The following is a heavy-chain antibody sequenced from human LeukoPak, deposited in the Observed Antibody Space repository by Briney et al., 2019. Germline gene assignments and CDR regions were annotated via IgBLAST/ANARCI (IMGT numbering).Heavy chain of an antibody. Sequence: GASVKVSCKASGYSFLDYGISWVRQAPGQGLEWMGWISAYNRNTNYAQKVQGRVTMTIETSTSTAYMELRGLRSDDTVVYYCTSPRSGTYDFDYWGQGTLVTVPS. J-gene: IGHJ4*02. V-gene: IGHV1-18*01. CDR2: ISAYNRNT. CDR1: GYSFLDYG. CDR3: TSPRSGTYDFDY. D-gene: IGHD1-26*01.